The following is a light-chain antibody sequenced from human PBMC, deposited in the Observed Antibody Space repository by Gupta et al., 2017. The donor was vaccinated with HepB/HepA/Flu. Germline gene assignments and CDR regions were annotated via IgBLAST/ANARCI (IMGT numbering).Light chain of an antibody. J-gene: IGLJ2*01. V-gene: IGLV3-19*01. CDR1: SLRTYY. Sequence: SSELTQDPAVSVALGQTVRITCQGDSLRTYYANWYQQKPGQAPVLVIYPKNDRPSGIPDRFSGSRSGNTASLTITGAQAEDEADYYCSSRDSRGNHLEIFGGGTKLTVL. CDR2: PKN. CDR3: SSRDSRGNHLEI.